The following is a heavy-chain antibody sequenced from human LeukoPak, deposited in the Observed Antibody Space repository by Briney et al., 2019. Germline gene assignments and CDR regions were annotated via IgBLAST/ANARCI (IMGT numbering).Heavy chain of an antibody. CDR1: GLTFRNSW. V-gene: IGHV3-7*01. J-gene: IGHJ4*02. CDR2: IKQEGTEK. D-gene: IGHD3-10*01. Sequence: GGSLRLSCAASGLTFRNSWMSWVRQAPGKGLKWVANIKQEGTEKNYVDSVKGRFTISRDNARNSLYLQMNSLRAEDTAVYYCARDGGGPLDWGQGTLLTVSS. CDR3: ARDGGGPLD.